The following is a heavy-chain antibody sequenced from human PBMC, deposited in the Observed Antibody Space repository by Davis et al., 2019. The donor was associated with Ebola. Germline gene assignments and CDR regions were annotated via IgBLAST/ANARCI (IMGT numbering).Heavy chain of an antibody. V-gene: IGHV3-64D*06. CDR2: ISNNGSST. CDR3: VPNMDF. Sequence: GESLKISCSASGFIFSDYFIHWVRQAPGKGLEHVSAISNNGSSTFYADSVKGRFTISRDNSKNTLYLQMTSLTTEDTAVYYCVPNMDFWGEGTTVAVS. CDR1: GFIFSDYF. J-gene: IGHJ6*03.